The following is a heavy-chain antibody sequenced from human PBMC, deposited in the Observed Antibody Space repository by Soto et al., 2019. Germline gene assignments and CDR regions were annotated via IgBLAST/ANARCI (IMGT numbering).Heavy chain of an antibody. CDR1: GLTFSRYW. Sequence: GGSLRLSCAASGLTFSRYWMSWVRQAPGKGLEWVANIKQDGTEKNYLESVKGRFTISRDNAKNSLYLQMNSLRAEDTAVYYCARDSPIVGGTGAYDIWGQGTMVTVSS. CDR2: IKQDGTEK. V-gene: IGHV3-7*01. J-gene: IGHJ3*02. D-gene: IGHD1-26*01. CDR3: ARDSPIVGGTGAYDI.